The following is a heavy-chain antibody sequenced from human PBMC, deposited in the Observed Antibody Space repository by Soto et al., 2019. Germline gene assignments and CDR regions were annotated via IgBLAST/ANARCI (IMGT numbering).Heavy chain of an antibody. CDR1: GFTFSSYS. Sequence: GGSLRLSCAASGFTFSSYSMNWVRQAPGKGLEWVSSISSSSSYIYYADSVKGRFTISRDNAKNSLYLQVNSLRAEDTAVYYCARDTVEYCSSTSCYSGVNWFDPWGQGTLVTVSS. D-gene: IGHD2-2*01. V-gene: IGHV3-21*04. CDR2: ISSSSSYI. J-gene: IGHJ5*02. CDR3: ARDTVEYCSSTSCYSGVNWFDP.